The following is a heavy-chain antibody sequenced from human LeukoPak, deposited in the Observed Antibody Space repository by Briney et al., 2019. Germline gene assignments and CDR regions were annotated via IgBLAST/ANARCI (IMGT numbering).Heavy chain of an antibody. D-gene: IGHD5-18*01. V-gene: IGHV3-21*01. CDR1: GFTFSSYS. Sequence: TGGSLRLSCAASGFTFSSYSMNWVRQAPGKGLEWVSSISSSSSYIYYADSAKGRFTISRDNAKNSLYLQMNSLRAEDTAVYYCARLQPNFDYWGQGTLVTVSS. CDR2: ISSSSSYI. J-gene: IGHJ4*02. CDR3: ARLQPNFDY.